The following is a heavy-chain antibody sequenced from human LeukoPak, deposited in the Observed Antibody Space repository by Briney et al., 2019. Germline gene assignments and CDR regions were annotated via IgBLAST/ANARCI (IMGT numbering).Heavy chain of an antibody. J-gene: IGHJ4*02. Sequence: GGSLRLSCAASGFTFSIYGMPWVRQAPGKGLEWVAVISYDGSNKYYADSVNGRFTISRDNSKNTLYLQMNSLRAEDTAVYYCAKKEAGDSSNCPDYWGQGTLVTVSS. CDR1: GFTFSIYG. CDR2: ISYDGSNK. CDR3: AKKEAGDSSNCPDY. V-gene: IGHV3-30*18. D-gene: IGHD6-13*01.